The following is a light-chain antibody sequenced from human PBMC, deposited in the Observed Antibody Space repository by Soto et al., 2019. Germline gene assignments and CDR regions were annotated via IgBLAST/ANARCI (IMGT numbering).Light chain of an antibody. CDR3: GTWDNSLGARDWV. CDR1: TSNIGNNY. CDR2: DND. J-gene: IGLJ3*02. Sequence: QSVLTQPPSVSAAPGQKVTISCSGSTSNIGNNYVSWYQQLPGTAPKLLIYDNDKRPSGIPDRFSGSKSGTSATLGITGLQTGVEGEYYCGTWDNSLGARDWVFGGGTKLTVL. V-gene: IGLV1-51*01.